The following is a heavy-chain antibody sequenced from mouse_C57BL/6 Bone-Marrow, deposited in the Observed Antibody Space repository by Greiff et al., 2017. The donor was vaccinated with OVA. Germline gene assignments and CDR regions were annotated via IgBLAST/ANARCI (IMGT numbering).Heavy chain of an antibody. V-gene: IGHV1-75*01. CDR1: GYTFTDYY. Sequence: VQLQQSGPELVKPGASVKISCKASGYTFTDYYINWVKQRPGQGLEWIGWIFPGSGSTYYHEKFKGKATLTVHKSYSTAYMLLSNLTSEDSAVYFCARDLGRGYWYFEVWGTGTTVTVSS. CDR3: ARDLGRGYWYFEV. CDR2: IFPGSGST. D-gene: IGHD4-1*01. J-gene: IGHJ1*03.